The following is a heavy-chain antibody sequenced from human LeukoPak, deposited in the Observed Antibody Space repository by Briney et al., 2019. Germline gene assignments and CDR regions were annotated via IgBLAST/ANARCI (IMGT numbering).Heavy chain of an antibody. J-gene: IGHJ4*02. CDR2: IKRKTDGETT. V-gene: IGHV3-15*01. D-gene: IGHD3-16*01. CDR1: GLTFSNAW. CDR3: ATASSGLFY. Sequence: GESLRLSCAAFGLTFSNAWLSWVRQAPGEGLEWVGRIKRKTDGETTEYVAPVKGRFTISRDDSKNTPYLQMNSLKTEDTGVYYCATASSGLFYWGQGTLVTVSS.